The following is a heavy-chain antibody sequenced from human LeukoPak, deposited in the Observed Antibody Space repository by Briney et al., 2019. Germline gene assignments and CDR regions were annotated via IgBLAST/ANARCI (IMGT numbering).Heavy chain of an antibody. V-gene: IGHV4-34*01. Sequence: KASETLSLTCAVYGGSFSGYYWSWIRQPPGKGLEWIGEINHSGSTNYNPSLKSRVTISVDTSKNQFSLKLSSVTAADTAVYYCARANQQLDAFDIWGQGTTVTVSS. CDR1: GGSFSGYY. CDR2: INHSGST. J-gene: IGHJ3*02. CDR3: ARANQQLDAFDI. D-gene: IGHD6-13*01.